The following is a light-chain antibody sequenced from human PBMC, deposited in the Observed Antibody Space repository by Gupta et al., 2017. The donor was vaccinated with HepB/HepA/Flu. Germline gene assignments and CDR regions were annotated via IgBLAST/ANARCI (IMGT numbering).Light chain of an antibody. Sequence: EIVLTQSPATLSLSPGERATLSCRASQSVSSYLAWYQQKPGQAPRLLIFDASHWATGFPARFSGSGSGTEFSLTIGSLEPEDFAVYFCLQRSNWPFTFGPGTKLDIQ. CDR3: LQRSNWPFT. CDR1: QSVSSY. CDR2: DAS. V-gene: IGKV3-11*01. J-gene: IGKJ3*01.